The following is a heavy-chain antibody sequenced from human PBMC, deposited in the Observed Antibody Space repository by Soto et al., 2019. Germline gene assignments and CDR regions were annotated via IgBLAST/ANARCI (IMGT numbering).Heavy chain of an antibody. CDR1: GFTFSSYA. V-gene: IGHV3-33*08. CDR2: IWYDGSNK. D-gene: IGHD3-3*01. J-gene: IGHJ6*02. Sequence: GSLRLSCAASGFTFSSYAMHWVRQAPGKCPEWVAVIWYDGSNKYYADSVKGRFTISRDNSKNTLYLQMNSLRAEDTAVYYCARDNYDFWSGYNYGMDVWGQGTTVTVSS. CDR3: ARDNYDFWSGYNYGMDV.